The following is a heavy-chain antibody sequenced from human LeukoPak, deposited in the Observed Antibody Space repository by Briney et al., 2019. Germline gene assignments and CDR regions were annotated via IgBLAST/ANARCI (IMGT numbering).Heavy chain of an antibody. Sequence: PGGSLRLSCAASRFTFSSYAMSWVRQAPGKGLEWVSGISGSGGSTYYADSVKGRFTISRDNSKNTLYLQMNSLRAEDTAVYYCARRVAGSYSDWGQGTLVTVSS. CDR2: ISGSGGST. CDR1: RFTFSSYA. CDR3: ARRVAGSYSD. V-gene: IGHV3-23*01. J-gene: IGHJ4*02. D-gene: IGHD1-26*01.